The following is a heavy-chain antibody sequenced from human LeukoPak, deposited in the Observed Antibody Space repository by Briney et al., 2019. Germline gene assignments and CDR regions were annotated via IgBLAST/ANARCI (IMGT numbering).Heavy chain of an antibody. V-gene: IGHV3-30*18. CDR2: ISYDGSNK. CDR3: AKGGGRWELLDYYYGMDV. D-gene: IGHD1-26*01. J-gene: IGHJ6*02. CDR1: GFTFSSYG. Sequence: GGSLRLSCAASGFTFSSYGMHWVRQAPGKGLEWVTVISYDGSNKYYADSVKGRFTISRDNSKNTLYLQMNSLRAEDTAVYYCAKGGGRWELLDYYYGMDVWGQGTTVTVSS.